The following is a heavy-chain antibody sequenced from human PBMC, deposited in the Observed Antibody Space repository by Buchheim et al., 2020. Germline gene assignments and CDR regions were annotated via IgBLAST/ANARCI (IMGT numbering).Heavy chain of an antibody. CDR3: ARSKGVVPAALYHYYYYGMDV. D-gene: IGHD2-2*01. CDR2: IYTSGST. V-gene: IGHV4-61*02. J-gene: IGHJ6*02. Sequence: QVQLQESGPGLVKPSQTLSLTCTVSGGSISSGSYYWSWIRQPAGKGLEWIGRIYTSGSTNYNPSLKSRVTISVDTSKNQFSLKLSSVTAADTAVYYCARSKGVVPAALYHYYYYGMDVWGQGTT. CDR1: GGSISSGSYY.